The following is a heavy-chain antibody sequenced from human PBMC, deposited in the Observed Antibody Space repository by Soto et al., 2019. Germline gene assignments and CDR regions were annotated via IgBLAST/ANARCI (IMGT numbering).Heavy chain of an antibody. Sequence: PSATLSLTCTVSGGSISSSSYYWGWIRQPPGKGLEWIGSIYYSGSTYYNPSLKSRVTISVDTSKNQFSLKLGSVTAADTAVYYCARHQGKQWLGNDAFDIWGQGTMVTVSS. CDR1: GGSISSSSYY. CDR3: ARHQGKQWLGNDAFDI. J-gene: IGHJ3*02. CDR2: IYYSGST. D-gene: IGHD6-19*01. V-gene: IGHV4-39*01.